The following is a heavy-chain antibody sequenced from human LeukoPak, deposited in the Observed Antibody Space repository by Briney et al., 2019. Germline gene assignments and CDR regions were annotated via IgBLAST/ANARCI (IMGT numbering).Heavy chain of an antibody. Sequence: PSETLSLTCTVSDGSISNYYWSWLRQPPGKGLEWIGYFYYSGSTNYNPSLKSRVTISVATSKNQFSLKLSSVTAADTAVYYCARLTNDSYFDYWGQGTLVTVSS. D-gene: IGHD1-1*01. CDR2: FYYSGST. V-gene: IGHV4-59*01. CDR1: DGSISNYY. J-gene: IGHJ4*02. CDR3: ARLTNDSYFDY.